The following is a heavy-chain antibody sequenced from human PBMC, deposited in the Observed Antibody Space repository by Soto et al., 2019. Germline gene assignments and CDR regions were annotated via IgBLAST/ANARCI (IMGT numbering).Heavy chain of an antibody. V-gene: IGHV1-18*01. CDR3: ARDLGYSGSSDY. CDR1: GSTFTSYG. CDR2: IXAYNGXT. D-gene: IGHD1-26*01. J-gene: IGHJ4*02. Sequence: GXXVKVSCKASGSTFTSYGISWVRQAPGQGLEWMGWIXAYNGXTHYAQKLQGXXTMPTDTXXSTDYMELRSLRSEDTAVYYCARDLGYSGSSDYWGQGTLVTVSS.